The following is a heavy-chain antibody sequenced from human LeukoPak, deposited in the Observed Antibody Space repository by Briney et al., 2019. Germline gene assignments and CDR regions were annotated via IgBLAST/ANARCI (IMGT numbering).Heavy chain of an antibody. J-gene: IGHJ4*02. CDR2: LHHSGST. CDR1: GYSITNNYW. CDR3: ARVGGDDSTGHYSVDY. D-gene: IGHD3-22*01. Sequence: PSETLSLTCAVSGYSITNNYWWGWLRQTPGGGLECIGSLHHSGSTSYNPSLKSRVTISVDTSKNQFSLRLSSVTAADTAVYYCARVGGDDSTGHYSVDYWGQGTLVTVSS. V-gene: IGHV4-38-2*01.